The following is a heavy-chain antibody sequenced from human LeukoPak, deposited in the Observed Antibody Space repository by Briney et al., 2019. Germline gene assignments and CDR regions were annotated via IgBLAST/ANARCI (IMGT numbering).Heavy chain of an antibody. D-gene: IGHD3-3*01. CDR3: VRAHSIHDYHYGIDV. CDR2: ISSNGISP. Sequence: GGSLRLSCAASGFTFSDFAMHWLRQAPGKGLEYVSTISSNGISPYYANSVKGRFTISRDNYMNMMYLQMGSLRDDDTAVYYCVRAHSIHDYHYGIDVWGHGTTVTVTS. J-gene: IGHJ6*02. V-gene: IGHV3-64*01. CDR1: GFTFSDFA.